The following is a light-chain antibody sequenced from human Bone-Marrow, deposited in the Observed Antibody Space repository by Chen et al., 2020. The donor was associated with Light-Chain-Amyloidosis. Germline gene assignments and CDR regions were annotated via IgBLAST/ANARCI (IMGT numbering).Light chain of an antibody. CDR2: RDT. J-gene: IGLJ2*01. V-gene: IGLV3-25*03. CDR1: DLPTKY. Sequence: SYELTQPPSVSGSPGQTARITCSVGDLPTKYAYWYQQKPGPAPVLVKHRDTVRPTGLSERFSGSSSGTTATLTISGVQAEDEADYHCQSADSSGTYEVIFGGGTKLTVL. CDR3: QSADSSGTYEVI.